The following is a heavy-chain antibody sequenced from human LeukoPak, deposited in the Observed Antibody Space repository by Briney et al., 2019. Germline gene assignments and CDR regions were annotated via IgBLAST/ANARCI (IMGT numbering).Heavy chain of an antibody. CDR2: IFGDGGTT. D-gene: IGHD1-26*01. Sequence: PGGSLRLSCAASGLTFASYAMQWVRQAPGKGLEYVSLIFGDGGTTHYADSVKGRFSISRDNSKNSLYLQMNSLRTEDTAFYYCAQDWWGSYLSWGRGTLVTVSS. CDR1: GLTFASYA. J-gene: IGHJ4*02. V-gene: IGHV3-43*02. CDR3: AQDWWGSYLS.